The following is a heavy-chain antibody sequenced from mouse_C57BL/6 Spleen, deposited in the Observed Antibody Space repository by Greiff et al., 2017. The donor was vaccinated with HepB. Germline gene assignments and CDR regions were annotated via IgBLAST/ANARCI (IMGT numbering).Heavy chain of an antibody. V-gene: IGHV1-14*01. CDR3: ARDYYGSTRYAMDY. J-gene: IGHJ4*01. CDR1: GYTFTSYV. CDR2: IYPYTDGT. D-gene: IGHD1-1*01. Sequence: VQLQQSGPELVKPGASVKMSCKASGYTFTSYVMHWVKQKPGQGLEWIGYIYPYTDGTKYNEKFKGKATLTSDKSSSTAYMELSSLTSYDSAVYYCARDYYGSTRYAMDYWGQGTSVTVSS.